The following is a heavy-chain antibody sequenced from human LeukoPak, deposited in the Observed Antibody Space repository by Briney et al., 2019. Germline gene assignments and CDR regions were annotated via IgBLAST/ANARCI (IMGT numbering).Heavy chain of an antibody. CDR3: ARGNGSYPNDY. CDR2: IIPILGIA. J-gene: IGHJ4*02. CDR1: GGTFSSYT. Sequence: SVKVPCKASGGTFSSYTISWVRQAPGQGLEWMGRIIPILGIANYAQKFQGRVTITADKSTSTAYMELSSLRSEDTAVYYCARGNGSYPNDYWGQGTLVTVSS. V-gene: IGHV1-69*02. D-gene: IGHD1-26*01.